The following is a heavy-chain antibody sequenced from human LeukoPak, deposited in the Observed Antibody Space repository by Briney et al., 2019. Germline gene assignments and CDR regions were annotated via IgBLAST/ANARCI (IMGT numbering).Heavy chain of an antibody. CDR2: IRYDGSNK. J-gene: IGHJ4*02. CDR3: AKDSEDGHNWAPFDY. V-gene: IGHV3-30*02. Sequence: PGGSLRLSCAASGFTFSSYGMHWVRQAPGKGLEWVAFIRYDGSNKYYADSVKGRFTISRDNSKNTLYLQMSSLRSEDTAVYYCAKDSEDGHNWAPFDYWGQGTLVTVSP. D-gene: IGHD5-24*01. CDR1: GFTFSSYG.